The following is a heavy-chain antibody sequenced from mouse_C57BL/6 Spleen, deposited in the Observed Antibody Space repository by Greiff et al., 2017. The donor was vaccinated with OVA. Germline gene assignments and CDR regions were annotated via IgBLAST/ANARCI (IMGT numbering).Heavy chain of an antibody. D-gene: IGHD3-2*02. V-gene: IGHV14-3*01. CDR1: GFNIKNTY. J-gene: IGHJ3*01. CDR3: ASDSSGYVGFAY. Sequence: EVQGVESVAELVRPGASVKLSCTASGFNIKNTYMHWVKQRPEQGLEWIGRIDPANGNTKYAPKFQGKATITADTSSNTAYLQLSSLTSEDTAIYYCASDSSGYVGFAYWGQGTLVTVSA. CDR2: IDPANGNT.